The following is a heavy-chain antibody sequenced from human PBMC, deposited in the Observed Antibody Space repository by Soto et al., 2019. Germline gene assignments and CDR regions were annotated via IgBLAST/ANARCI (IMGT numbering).Heavy chain of an antibody. CDR2: ISYDGSNK. Sequence: PGGSLRLSCAASGFTFSSYAMHWVRQAPGKGLEWVAVISYDGSNKYYADSVKGRFTISRDNSKNTLYLQMNSLRAEDTAVYYCARARRKELWSSFDYWGQGTLVTVSS. D-gene: IGHD5-18*01. CDR1: GFTFSSYA. V-gene: IGHV3-30-3*01. CDR3: ARARRKELWSSFDY. J-gene: IGHJ4*02.